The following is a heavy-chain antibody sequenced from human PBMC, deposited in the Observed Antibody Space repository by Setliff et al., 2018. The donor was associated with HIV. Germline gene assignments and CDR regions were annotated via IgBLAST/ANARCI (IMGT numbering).Heavy chain of an antibody. Sequence: GGSLRLSCAASGFSFRSYAVSWVRQAPGKGLEWVSVISGSGDITYYRESVKGRLTVSRDNSNNTVYLQMNSLRAEDTAMYYCAKTQTVITVYGPFDSWGQGTPVTVSS. CDR1: GFSFRSYA. CDR2: ISGSGDIT. J-gene: IGHJ4*02. V-gene: IGHV3-23*01. CDR3: AKTQTVITVYGPFDS. D-gene: IGHD4-4*01.